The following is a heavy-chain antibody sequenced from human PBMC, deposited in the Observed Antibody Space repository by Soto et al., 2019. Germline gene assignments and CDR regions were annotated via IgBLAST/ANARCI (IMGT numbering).Heavy chain of an antibody. J-gene: IGHJ4*02. Sequence: QVQLQESGPGLVKPSETLSLTCTVSGGSISSYYCSWIRQPPGKGLEWIGYIYHSGSTNYNPSLKSRVTISVDTSKNQFSLKLSSVNASDTAVYYCARRYGGAVDYWGQGTLVTVSS. CDR1: GGSISSYY. D-gene: IGHD3-10*01. CDR2: IYHSGST. CDR3: ARRYGGAVDY. V-gene: IGHV4-59*08.